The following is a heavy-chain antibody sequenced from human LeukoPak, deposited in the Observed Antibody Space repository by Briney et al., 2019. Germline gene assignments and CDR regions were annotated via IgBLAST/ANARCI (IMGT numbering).Heavy chain of an antibody. CDR1: GFAFSNYA. CDR2: IVGSGGST. Sequence: GGSLRLSCAASGFAFSNYAMSWVRQAPGKGLEWVSAIVGSGGSTYYADSVKGRFTISRDNSKNTLFLQMNSLRVEDTALYYCSKWGDYDVLTGYYDSDFWGQGTLVTVSS. D-gene: IGHD3-9*01. V-gene: IGHV3-23*01. J-gene: IGHJ4*02. CDR3: SKWGDYDVLTGYYDSDF.